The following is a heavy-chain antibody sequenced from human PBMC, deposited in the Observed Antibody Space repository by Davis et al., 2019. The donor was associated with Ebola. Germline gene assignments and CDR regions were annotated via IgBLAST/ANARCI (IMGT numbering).Heavy chain of an antibody. J-gene: IGHJ4*02. CDR1: GFTFSNAW. CDR3: TTHPFSGLYYFDY. CDR2: IKSKTDGGTT. V-gene: IGHV3-15*01. Sequence: PGGSLRLSCAASGFTFSNAWMSWVRQAPGKGLEWVGRIKSKTDGGTTDYAAPVKGRFTISRDDSKNTLYLQMNSLKTEDTAMYYCTTHPFSGLYYFDYWGQGTLVTVSS. D-gene: IGHD1-26*01.